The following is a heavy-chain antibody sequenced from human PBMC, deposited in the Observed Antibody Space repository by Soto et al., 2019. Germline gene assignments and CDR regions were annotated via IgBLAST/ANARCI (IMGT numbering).Heavy chain of an antibody. J-gene: IGHJ6*03. V-gene: IGHV3-23*01. CDR2: ISGSGGST. Sequence: PGGSLRLSCAASGFTFSSYAMSWVRQAPGKGLEWVSAISGSGGSTYYADSVKGRFTISRDNSKNTLYLQMNSLRAEDTAVYYCAKVPFYSSSANYYYREVWGKGTTVTVSS. CDR1: GFTFSSYA. D-gene: IGHD6-6*01. CDR3: AKVPFYSSSANYYYREV.